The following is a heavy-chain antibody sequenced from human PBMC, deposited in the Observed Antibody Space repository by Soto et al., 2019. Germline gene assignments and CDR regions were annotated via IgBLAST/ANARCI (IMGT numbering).Heavy chain of an antibody. CDR3: ARHVDTAKAYYFDY. V-gene: IGHV4-59*01. CDR1: GGSISSYY. CDR2: IYYNGNT. D-gene: IGHD5-18*01. Sequence: KPSETLSLTCSVSGGSISSYYWSWIRQPPGKGLEWIGYIYYNGNTNYNPSLKSRVTISVDTSKNQFSLKLTSVIAADTAVYYCARHVDTAKAYYFDYWGQGTLVTVSS. J-gene: IGHJ4*02.